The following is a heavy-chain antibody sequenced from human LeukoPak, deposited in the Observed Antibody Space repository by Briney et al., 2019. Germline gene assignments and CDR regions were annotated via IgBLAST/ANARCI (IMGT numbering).Heavy chain of an antibody. Sequence: GGSLRLSCAASGFTFSSYGMHWVRQAPGKGLEWVAVIWYDGSNKYYADSVKGRFTSSSDNSKNTLYLQMNSLRAEDTAVYYCARDFGSSPFDYWGQGTLVTVSS. CDR1: GFTFSSYG. V-gene: IGHV3-33*01. J-gene: IGHJ4*02. CDR3: ARDFGSSPFDY. CDR2: IWYDGSNK. D-gene: IGHD6-13*01.